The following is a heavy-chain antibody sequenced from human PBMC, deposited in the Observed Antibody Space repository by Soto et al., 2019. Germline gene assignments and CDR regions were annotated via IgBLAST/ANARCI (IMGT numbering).Heavy chain of an antibody. CDR2: IIPSFGTA. V-gene: IGHV1-69*06. Sequence: QVQLVQSGAEVKKPGSSVKVSCKTSGGTFSTYSTVWVRQAPGEGLEWMGGIIPSFGTANYAQKFQDRVTITADKSTNTAFMELSSLKSEDTAMYYCASSSGNNYGVGTNYYFDYWGQGTLVTVSS. CDR3: ASSSGNNYGVGTNYYFDY. D-gene: IGHD1-26*01. J-gene: IGHJ4*02. CDR1: GGTFSTYS.